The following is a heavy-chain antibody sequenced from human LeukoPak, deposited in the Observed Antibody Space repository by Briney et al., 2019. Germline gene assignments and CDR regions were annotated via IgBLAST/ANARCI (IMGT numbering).Heavy chain of an antibody. V-gene: IGHV3-23*01. D-gene: IGHD3-10*01. Sequence: GGSLRLSCAASGFTFAIHAMTWVRQAPGKGLEWVSGISGDGASAHYAESVKGQFTISRDNSQNTLFLQMNSLGVEDTAIYYCAKDSYVSGRPLHTFDVWGQGTMVTVSS. CDR3: AKDSYVSGRPLHTFDV. CDR2: ISGDGASA. CDR1: GFTFAIHA. J-gene: IGHJ3*01.